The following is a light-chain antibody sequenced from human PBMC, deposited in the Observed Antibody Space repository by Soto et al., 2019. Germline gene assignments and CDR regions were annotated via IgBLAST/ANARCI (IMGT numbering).Light chain of an antibody. J-gene: IGKJ5*01. V-gene: IGKV3-15*01. CDR3: QQYNDWPLT. CDR1: QSINNN. CDR2: GAF. Sequence: GMTQSPVTLSVSPGERATLSCRASQSINNNLAWYQQKPGQAPSLLIYGAFTRATGIPARFSGTGSGTEFTLTISSLQSEDFALYYCQQYNDWPLTFGQGTRLEIK.